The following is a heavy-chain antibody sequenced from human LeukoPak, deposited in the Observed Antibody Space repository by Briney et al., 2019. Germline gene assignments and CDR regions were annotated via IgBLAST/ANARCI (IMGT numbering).Heavy chain of an antibody. Sequence: SGTLSLTCAVSGGSISSGSYYWSWIRQPAGKGLEWIGRIYTSGSTKYNPSLKSRVTISVDRSKNQFSLKLSSVTAADTAVYYCARTYCGGDCRGYYYHYYMDVWGKGTTVTISS. V-gene: IGHV4-61*02. CDR2: IYTSGST. CDR3: ARTYCGGDCRGYYYHYYMDV. D-gene: IGHD2-21*02. J-gene: IGHJ6*03. CDR1: GGSISSGSYY.